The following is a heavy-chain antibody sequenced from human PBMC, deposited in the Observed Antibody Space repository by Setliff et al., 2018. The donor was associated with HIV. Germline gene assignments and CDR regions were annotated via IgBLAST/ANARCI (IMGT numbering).Heavy chain of an antibody. CDR3: ARGLFDFYYYFEY. D-gene: IGHD3-3*01. Sequence: GESLKISCKGSGYSFTSYWIGWVRQMPGKGLEWMGIIYPGDSDTTYSPSFRGRVTISVDKSINTVYLQWTSLKASDTAMYYCARGLFDFYYYFEYWGQGTLVTAPQ. V-gene: IGHV5-51*01. J-gene: IGHJ4*02. CDR1: GYSFTSYW. CDR2: IYPGDSDT.